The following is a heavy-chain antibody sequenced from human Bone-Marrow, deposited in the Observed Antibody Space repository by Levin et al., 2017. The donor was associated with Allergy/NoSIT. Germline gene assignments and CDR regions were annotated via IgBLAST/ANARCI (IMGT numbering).Heavy chain of an antibody. CDR2: IYKTGTT. CDR3: ARRGGIVDAVDAGFGFDV. J-gene: IGHJ6*02. V-gene: IGHV4-30-4*01. Sequence: PSETLSLTCTVSSGSISSGDFYWSWIRQAPGKGLEWIANIYKTGTTYYNPSLESRLVVSVDTFKNQFALHLISVTAADTAVYYCARRGGIVDAVDAGFGFDVWGQGTTVTVSS. CDR1: SGSISSGDFY. D-gene: IGHD3-16*01.